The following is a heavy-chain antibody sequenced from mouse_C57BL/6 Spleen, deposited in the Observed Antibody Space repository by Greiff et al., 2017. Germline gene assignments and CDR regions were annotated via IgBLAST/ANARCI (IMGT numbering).Heavy chain of an antibody. V-gene: IGHV10-1*01. CDR2: IRSKSNNYAT. J-gene: IGHJ3*01. Sequence: DVKLVESGGGLVQPKGSLKLSCAASGFSFNTYAMNWVRQAPGKGLEWVARIRSKSNNYATYYADSVKDRFTISRDDSESMLYLQMNNLKTEDTAMYYCVRIGLAYWGQGTLVTVSA. CDR1: GFSFNTYA. CDR3: VRIGLAY.